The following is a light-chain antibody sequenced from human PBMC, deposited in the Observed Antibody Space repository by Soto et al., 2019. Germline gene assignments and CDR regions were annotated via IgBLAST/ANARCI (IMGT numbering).Light chain of an antibody. Sequence: QSALTQPASVSGSAGQSITISCTGTSSDVDDYKYVSWYQQHPGKAPKLMIYEVSNRPSGVSSRFSDSQSGNTASLTISGLRADDEADYYCSSYTSGSTYVFASGTKVTVL. V-gene: IGLV2-14*01. J-gene: IGLJ1*01. CDR2: EVS. CDR1: SSDVDDYKY. CDR3: SSYTSGSTYV.